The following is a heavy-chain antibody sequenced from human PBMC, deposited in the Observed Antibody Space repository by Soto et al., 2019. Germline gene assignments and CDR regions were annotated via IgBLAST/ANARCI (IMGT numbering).Heavy chain of an antibody. CDR3: ARHLGYCSGGSCYSGADAFDI. D-gene: IGHD2-15*01. J-gene: IGHJ3*02. CDR2: IYYSGST. CDR1: GGSISSYY. V-gene: IGHV4-59*08. Sequence: SETLSLTCTVSGGSISSYYWSWIRQPPGKGLEWIGYIYYSGSTNYNPSLKSRVTLSVDTSKNQFSLKLSSVTAADTAVYYCARHLGYCSGGSCYSGADAFDIWGQGTMVTVSS.